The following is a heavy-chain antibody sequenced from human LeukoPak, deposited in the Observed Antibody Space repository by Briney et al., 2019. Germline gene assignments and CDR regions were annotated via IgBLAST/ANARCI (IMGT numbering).Heavy chain of an antibody. Sequence: GGSLRLSSAASGFTFDDYGMSWVRQAPGKGLEWVSGINWNGGSTGYADSVKGRFTISRDNAKNSPYLQMNSLRAEDTAVYYCARERAYYGSGSYYKGAGYYYYGMDVWGQGTTVTVSS. J-gene: IGHJ6*02. D-gene: IGHD3-10*01. CDR2: INWNGGST. CDR3: ARERAYYGSGSYYKGAGYYYYGMDV. CDR1: GFTFDDYG. V-gene: IGHV3-20*04.